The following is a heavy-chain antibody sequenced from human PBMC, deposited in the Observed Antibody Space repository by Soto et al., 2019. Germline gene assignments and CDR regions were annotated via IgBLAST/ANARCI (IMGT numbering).Heavy chain of an antibody. CDR2: IYYSGST. V-gene: IGHV4-59*01. CDR3: ARTNGATVFDY. CDR1: GGSISSYY. Sequence: QVQLQESGPGLVKPSETLSLTCTVSGGSISSYYWSWIRQPPGKGLEWIGYIYYSGSTNYNPSLTSRVTISVDTSKNQFSLKLSSVTAADTAVYYCARTNGATVFDYWGQGTLVTVSS. J-gene: IGHJ4*02. D-gene: IGHD2-8*01.